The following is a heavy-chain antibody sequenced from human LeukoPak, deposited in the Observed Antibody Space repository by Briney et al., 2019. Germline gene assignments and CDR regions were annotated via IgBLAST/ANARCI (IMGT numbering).Heavy chain of an antibody. J-gene: IGHJ6*03. CDR1: GFTFSSYG. V-gene: IGHV3-33*01. Sequence: PGRSLRLSCAASGFTFSSYGMHWVRQAPGKGLEWVAVIWYDGSSKYYADSVKGRFTISRDNSKNTLYLQMNSLRAEDTAVYYCARIAVAGTVIYYYYYYMDVWGKGTTVTVSS. CDR2: IWYDGSSK. CDR3: ARIAVAGTVIYYYYYYMDV. D-gene: IGHD6-19*01.